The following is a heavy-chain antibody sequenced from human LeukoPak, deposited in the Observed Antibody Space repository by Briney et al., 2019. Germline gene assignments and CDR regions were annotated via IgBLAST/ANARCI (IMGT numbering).Heavy chain of an antibody. CDR2: ISSSGSTI. Sequence: GGSLRLSCAASGFTFSSYGMHWVRQAPGKGLEWVSYISSSGSTIYYADSVKGRFTISRDNAKNSLYLQMNSLRAEDTAVYYCAKAYGSGWFSPYYYYYYMDVWGKGTTVTISS. J-gene: IGHJ6*03. CDR3: AKAYGSGWFSPYYYYYYMDV. V-gene: IGHV3-48*04. CDR1: GFTFSSYG. D-gene: IGHD6-19*01.